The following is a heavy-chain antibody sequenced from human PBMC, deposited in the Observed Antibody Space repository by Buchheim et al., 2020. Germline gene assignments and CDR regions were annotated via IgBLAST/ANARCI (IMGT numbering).Heavy chain of an antibody. Sequence: EVRLVESGGGLVQPGGSLRLSCAASGFTFNTSWMHWVRQAPGKGLVWVSRINSDGSSTTYADSVKGRFTISRDNAQNTLYLQMNSLRAEDTAVYYCARDGWGSSWDFDYWGQGTL. CDR1: GFTFNTSW. CDR2: INSDGSST. J-gene: IGHJ4*02. CDR3: ARDGWGSSWDFDY. V-gene: IGHV3-74*01. D-gene: IGHD6-13*01.